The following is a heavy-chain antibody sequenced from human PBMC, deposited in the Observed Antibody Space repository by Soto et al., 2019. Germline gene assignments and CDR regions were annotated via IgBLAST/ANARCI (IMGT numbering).Heavy chain of an antibody. CDR1: GFTLSYYW. Sequence: EVQLVESGGGLVQPGGSQRLSCAASGFTLSYYWMHWVRQAPGMGLVWVSRINSDGSSATYADSVKGRFTISRDNAKNTLYLQMNSLRVEDTAVYYCTRDPGTGYYDSSGYYYDWGQGTLVTVSS. J-gene: IGHJ4*02. D-gene: IGHD3-22*01. CDR2: INSDGSSA. V-gene: IGHV3-74*01. CDR3: TRDPGTGYYDSSGYYYD.